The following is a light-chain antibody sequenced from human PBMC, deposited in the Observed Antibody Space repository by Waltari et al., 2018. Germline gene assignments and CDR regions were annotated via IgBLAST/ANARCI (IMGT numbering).Light chain of an antibody. Sequence: CRTSQSGARALAWYQQNPGQAPRLLSYGASNRATGIPDRFSGSGSRTDFSLTISSLEPEDFAVYYCQHYLRLPVTFGQGTKVEVK. CDR1: QSGARA. V-gene: IGKV3-20*01. J-gene: IGKJ1*01. CDR3: QHYLRLPVT. CDR2: GAS.